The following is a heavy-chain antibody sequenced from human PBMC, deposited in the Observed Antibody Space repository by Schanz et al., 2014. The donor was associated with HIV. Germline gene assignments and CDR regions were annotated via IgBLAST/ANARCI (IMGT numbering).Heavy chain of an antibody. Sequence: EVQLVESGGGLVQPGRSLRLSCAASGFTFDEYAMHWVRQAPGKGLEWVSSISWNSGSIDYADSAKGRFTISRDNAKNSLYLQMNSLRAEDTAVYYCARDEGRYCRGGSCYYNGMDVWGQGTTVTVSS. CDR2: ISWNSGSI. CDR1: GFTFDEYA. V-gene: IGHV3-9*01. CDR3: ARDEGRYCRGGSCYYNGMDV. D-gene: IGHD2-15*01. J-gene: IGHJ6*02.